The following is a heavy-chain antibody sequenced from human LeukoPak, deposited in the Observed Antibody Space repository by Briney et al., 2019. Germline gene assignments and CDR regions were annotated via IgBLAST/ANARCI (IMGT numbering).Heavy chain of an antibody. J-gene: IGHJ4*02. Sequence: GGSLRPSCAASGFRFSDYGMHWVRQAPGRGLEWLAVIWFDGSDKYYADSVEGRFAISRDNSKNTLYLQMNGLRAEDTALYYCARGRYSYGQTFCDYWGQGTLVTVSS. CDR3: ARGRYSYGQTFCDY. CDR1: GFRFSDYG. V-gene: IGHV3-33*01. D-gene: IGHD5-18*01. CDR2: IWFDGSDK.